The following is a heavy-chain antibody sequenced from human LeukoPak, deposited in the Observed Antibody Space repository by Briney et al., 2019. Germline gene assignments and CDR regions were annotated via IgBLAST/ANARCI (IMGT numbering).Heavy chain of an antibody. V-gene: IGHV3-30*02. Sequence: GGSLRLSCAASGFIFNTYVMHWVRQAPGKGLERLALIRYDGSNKNYADSVKGRFTISRDNTKNSLYLQMNSLRAEDTAVYYCAKDGGSDPDSFDIWGQGTMVTVSS. CDR2: IRYDGSNK. CDR3: AKDGGSDPDSFDI. CDR1: GFIFNTYV. D-gene: IGHD2-15*01. J-gene: IGHJ3*02.